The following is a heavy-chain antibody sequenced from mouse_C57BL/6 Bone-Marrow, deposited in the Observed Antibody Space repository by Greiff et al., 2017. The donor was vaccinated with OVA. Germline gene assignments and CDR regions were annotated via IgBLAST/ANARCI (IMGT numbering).Heavy chain of an antibody. D-gene: IGHD2-1*01. CDR3: ARIGNSYYFDY. CDR1: GYTFTSYW. J-gene: IGHJ2*01. CDR2: IHPNSGST. V-gene: IGHV1-64*01. Sequence: QVQLQQSGAELVKPGASVKLSCKASGYTFTSYWMHWVKQRPGQGLEWIGMIHPNSGSTNYNEKFKSKAKLTVDKSSSTAYMQLSSLTSEDSAVYYCARIGNSYYFDYWGQGTTLTVSS.